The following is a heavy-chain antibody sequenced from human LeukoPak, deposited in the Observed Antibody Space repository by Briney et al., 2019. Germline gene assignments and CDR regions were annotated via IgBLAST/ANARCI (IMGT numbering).Heavy chain of an antibody. J-gene: IGHJ4*02. V-gene: IGHV1-2*02. D-gene: IGHD6-19*01. Sequence: ASVKVSCKASGYTFTGYYMHWVRPAPGQGLEWMGWINPNSGGTNYAQKFQGRVTMTRDTSISTAYMELSRLRSDDTAVYYCARGIPIAVAGSIGYWGQGTLVTVSS. CDR3: ARGIPIAVAGSIGY. CDR1: GYTFTGYY. CDR2: INPNSGGT.